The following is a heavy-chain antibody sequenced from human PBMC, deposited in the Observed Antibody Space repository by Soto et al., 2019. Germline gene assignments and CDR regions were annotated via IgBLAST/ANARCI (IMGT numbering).Heavy chain of an antibody. Sequence: QVQLQESGPRLVKPSQTLSLTCTVSGGSISSGAHYWSWIRQLPGKGLEWIGNIYYSGSNYYNPSLKSRVTISVDTSNNQFSLNLSSVTAADTAIYYCARDRYGVPRGDYFDSWGQGILVTVSS. CDR3: ARDRYGVPRGDYFDS. CDR1: GGSISSGAHY. J-gene: IGHJ4*02. CDR2: IYYSGSN. D-gene: IGHD4-17*01. V-gene: IGHV4-31*03.